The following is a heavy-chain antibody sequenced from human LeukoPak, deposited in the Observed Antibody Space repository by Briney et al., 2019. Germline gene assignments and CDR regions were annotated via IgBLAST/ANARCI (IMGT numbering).Heavy chain of an antibody. V-gene: IGHV1-2*06. J-gene: IGHJ4*02. D-gene: IGHD2-15*01. CDR2: INPNSGGT. Sequence: ASVKVSCKASGYTFTGYYMHWVRQAPGQGLEWMGRINPNSGGTNYAQKFQGRVTMTRDTSISTAYMELSRLRSDDTAVYYCARSTTPGYCSGGSCLLLGYWGQGTLVTVSS. CDR3: ARSTTPGYCSGGSCLLLGY. CDR1: GYTFTGYY.